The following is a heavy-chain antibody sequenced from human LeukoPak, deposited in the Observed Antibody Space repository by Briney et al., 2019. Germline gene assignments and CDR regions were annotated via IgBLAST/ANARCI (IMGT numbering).Heavy chain of an antibody. CDR2: INPDGSTT. CDR1: GSTFSSYW. D-gene: IGHD4-17*01. Sequence: QPGGSLRLSCAVSGSTFSSYWMHWVRQGPGKGLEWVSRINPDGSTTNYPDSVKGRFTISRDNAKNTLYLQMNSLRVEDTAIYYCATAGDYRFDYWGQGTLVTVSS. CDR3: ATAGDYRFDY. V-gene: IGHV3-74*01. J-gene: IGHJ4*02.